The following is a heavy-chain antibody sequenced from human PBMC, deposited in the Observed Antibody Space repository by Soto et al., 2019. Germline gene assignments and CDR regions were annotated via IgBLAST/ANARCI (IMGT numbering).Heavy chain of an antibody. CDR2: INHSGST. V-gene: IGHV4-34*01. J-gene: IGHJ6*02. CDR3: ARGKTYYYGSGRPYGMDV. CDR1: GGSFSGCY. D-gene: IGHD3-10*01. Sequence: SETLSLTCAVYGGSFSGCYWSWIRQPPGKGLEWIGEINHSGSTNYNPSLKSRVTISVDTSKNQFSLKLSSVTAADTAVYYCARGKTYYYGSGRPYGMDVWGQGTTVTVSS.